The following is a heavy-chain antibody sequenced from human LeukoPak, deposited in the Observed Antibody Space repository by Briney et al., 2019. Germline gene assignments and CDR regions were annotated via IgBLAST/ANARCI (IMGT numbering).Heavy chain of an antibody. CDR1: GGSISSYY. CDR3: ARDYYDSGSSAL. CDR2: IYYSGST. J-gene: IGHJ4*02. Sequence: SETLSLTCTVSGGSISSYYWSWIRQPPGKGLEWIGNIYYSGSTNYNPSLKSRVTISVDTSKNQFSLKLSSVTAADTAVYYCARDYYDSGSSALWGQGTLVIVSS. V-gene: IGHV4-59*01. D-gene: IGHD3-10*01.